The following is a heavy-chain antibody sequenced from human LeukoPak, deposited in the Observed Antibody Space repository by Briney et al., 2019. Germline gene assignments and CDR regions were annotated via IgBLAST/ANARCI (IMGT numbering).Heavy chain of an antibody. CDR1: GYTFTSYG. Sequence: ASVKVSCKASGYTFTSYGISWVRQAPGQRLEWMGWISAYNGNTNYAQKLQGRVTMTTDTSTSTAYMELRSLRSDDTAVYYCARDPVTGTTPSPNYGMDVWGQGTTVTVSS. J-gene: IGHJ6*02. V-gene: IGHV1-18*01. CDR2: ISAYNGNT. D-gene: IGHD1-20*01. CDR3: ARDPVTGTTPSPNYGMDV.